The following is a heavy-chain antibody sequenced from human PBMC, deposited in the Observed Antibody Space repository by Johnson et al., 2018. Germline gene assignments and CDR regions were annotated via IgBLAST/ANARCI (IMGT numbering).Heavy chain of an antibody. CDR2: MSYDGSNT. J-gene: IGHJ1*01. Sequence: QVQLVQSGGGVVQPGRSLRLSCAASAFTFSSSGLHWVRQAPGKGLESVALMSYDGSNTDYTDSVNGRFTISRDNSENTLYLQMNTLRPDDTGVYYCAQDPVWVAVVPTAEYFQHWGQGTLVTVSS. D-gene: IGHD2-2*01. CDR1: AFTFSSSG. V-gene: IGHV3-30*18. CDR3: AQDPVWVAVVPTAEYFQH.